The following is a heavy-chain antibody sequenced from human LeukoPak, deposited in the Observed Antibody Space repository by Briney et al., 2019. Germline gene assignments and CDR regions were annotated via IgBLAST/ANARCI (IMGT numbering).Heavy chain of an antibody. CDR3: ARAVSSGYYNLYFDF. CDR2: IKQDGSEK. V-gene: IGHV3-7*04. CDR1: KFTFNNYW. D-gene: IGHD3-3*01. Sequence: GGSLRLSCAASKFTFNNYWMTWVRQAPGKGLEWVANIKQDGSEKYYADSVKGRFTISRDNAKSSLYLQMNSLRAEDTAVYYCARAVSSGYYNLYFDFWGQGTLVTVSS. J-gene: IGHJ4*02.